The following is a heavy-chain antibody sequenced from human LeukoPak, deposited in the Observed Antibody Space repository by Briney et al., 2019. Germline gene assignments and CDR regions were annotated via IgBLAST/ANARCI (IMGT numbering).Heavy chain of an antibody. CDR1: GGSISSHY. Sequence: SETLSLTCTVSGGSISSHYWSWIRQPPGKGLEWIGYISYSGSTNYNPSLKSRVTISVDTSKNQFSLKLSSVTAADTAVYYCARRSSESFDFWGQGTLVTVSS. V-gene: IGHV4-59*08. J-gene: IGHJ4*02. CDR3: ARRSSESFDF. CDR2: ISYSGST. D-gene: IGHD3-22*01.